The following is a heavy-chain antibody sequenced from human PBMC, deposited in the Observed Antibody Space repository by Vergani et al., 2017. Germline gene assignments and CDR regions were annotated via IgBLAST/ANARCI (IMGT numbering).Heavy chain of an antibody. CDR3: AGEFVGYCSSTSCYRQDAFDI. CDR1: GFTFSSYA. J-gene: IGHJ3*02. Sequence: EVQLVESGGGLVQPGGSLRLSCAASGFTFSSYAMHWVRQAPGKGLEYVSAISSNGGSTYYANSVKGRFTISRDNSKNTLYLQMGSLRAEDMAVYYCAGEFVGYCSSTSCYRQDAFDIWGQGTMVTVSS. V-gene: IGHV3-64*01. CDR2: ISSNGGST. D-gene: IGHD2-2*02.